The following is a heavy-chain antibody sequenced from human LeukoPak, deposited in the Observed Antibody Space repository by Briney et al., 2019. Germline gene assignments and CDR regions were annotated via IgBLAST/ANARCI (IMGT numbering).Heavy chain of an antibody. Sequence: GGSLRLSCVVSGFTFRNYWMGWVRQAPGKGLEWVANLKGDGSEKHHLDSVRGRFTISRDNAKNSLFLQMNSLRPEDTAIYYCVGLGGSLDLLGYWGQGTLVAV. D-gene: IGHD3/OR15-3a*01. CDR2: LKGDGSEK. J-gene: IGHJ4*02. CDR3: VGLGGSLDLLGY. CDR1: GFTFRNYW. V-gene: IGHV3-7*01.